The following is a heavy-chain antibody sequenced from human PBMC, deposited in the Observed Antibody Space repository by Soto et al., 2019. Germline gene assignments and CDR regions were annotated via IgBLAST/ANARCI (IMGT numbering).Heavy chain of an antibody. CDR2: IYHSGST. Sequence: PSETLSLTCAFSGFSISSSNWLIWIRQPPGKGLEWIGYIYHSGSTYYNPSLKSRVTISVDRSKNQFSLKLSSVTAADTAVYYCARGQVVAAQHWGQGTLVTVSS. J-gene: IGHJ4*02. CDR1: GFSISSSNW. D-gene: IGHD2-15*01. V-gene: IGHV4-28*03. CDR3: ARGQVVAAQH.